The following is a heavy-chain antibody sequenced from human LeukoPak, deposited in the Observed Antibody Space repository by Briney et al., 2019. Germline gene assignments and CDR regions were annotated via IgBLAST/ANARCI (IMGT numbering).Heavy chain of an antibody. D-gene: IGHD3-9*01. Sequence: PGGSLRLSCAASGFTLSSFRMSWVRQAPGKGLEWGSRIIDSGGTNYADSVEGRFTISRDNSKNTLYLQMNRMRVEDTAVYYCAKGASIHVTGPDFCGPGTLVTVSS. CDR3: AKGASIHVTGPDF. CDR1: GFTLSSFR. J-gene: IGHJ4*02. CDR2: IIDSGGT. V-gene: IGHV3-23*01.